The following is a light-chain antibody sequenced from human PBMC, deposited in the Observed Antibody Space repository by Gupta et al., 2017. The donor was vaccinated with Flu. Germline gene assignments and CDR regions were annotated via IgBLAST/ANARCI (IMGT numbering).Light chain of an antibody. CDR3: QQENSSPIT. CDR2: ATS. Sequence: PSSLSASAGDRVTSTCRARQVNSNYLEWIQQKPGKAPKYLIYATSRERSGVPSKFSGSGSGTDFTLTISSRQPEDFATYYCQQENSSPITFGRGTXVEIK. CDR1: QVNSNY. J-gene: IGKJ4*01. V-gene: IGKV1-16*02.